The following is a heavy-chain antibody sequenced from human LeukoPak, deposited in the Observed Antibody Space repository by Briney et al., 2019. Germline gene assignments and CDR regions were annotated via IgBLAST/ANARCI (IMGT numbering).Heavy chain of an antibody. D-gene: IGHD2-15*01. CDR3: ASARCSGGNCYPNWIDP. V-gene: IGHV4-34*01. Sequence: SETLSLTCAVYGGSFSNYYWNWIRQPPGKGLEWIGEINHSGSTNYNPSLESRVTISVDTSKNQFSLKMRSVSAADTAVYYCASARCSGGNCYPNWIDPWGQGTLVTVSS. J-gene: IGHJ5*02. CDR1: GGSFSNYY. CDR2: INHSGST.